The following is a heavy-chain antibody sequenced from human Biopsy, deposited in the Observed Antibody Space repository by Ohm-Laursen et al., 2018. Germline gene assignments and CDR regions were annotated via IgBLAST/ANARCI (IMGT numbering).Heavy chain of an antibody. J-gene: IGHJ2*01. CDR3: ARFPLGAYGDSGSYRAVEHWYFDL. V-gene: IGHV1-69*06. D-gene: IGHD3-22*01. CDR2: SIPLFNTA. CDR1: GGTFTNHA. Sequence: EASVKVSCKASGGTFTNHAVGWVRQAPGQGLEWVGSSIPLFNTANYADKFQGRVTLTADKSTTTAYMELSSLRSEDTAIYYCARFPLGAYGDSGSYRAVEHWYFDLWGRGTLVTVSS.